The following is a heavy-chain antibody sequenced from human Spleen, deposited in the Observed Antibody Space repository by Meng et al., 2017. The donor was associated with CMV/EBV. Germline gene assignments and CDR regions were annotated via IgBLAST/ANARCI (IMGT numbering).Heavy chain of an antibody. V-gene: IGHV1-2*02. D-gene: IGHD6-19*01. CDR2: ISPNTGGT. J-gene: IGHJ4*02. CDR1: GYTFAGYF. Sequence: ASVKVSCKASGYTFAGYFMHWVRQAPGQGLEWMGWISPNTGGTNYAQNFQGRVTMTRDTSISTAYMELTGLTFDDTAVYFCARTLRIALPGNHFDFWGQGTLVTVSS. CDR3: ARTLRIALPGNHFDF.